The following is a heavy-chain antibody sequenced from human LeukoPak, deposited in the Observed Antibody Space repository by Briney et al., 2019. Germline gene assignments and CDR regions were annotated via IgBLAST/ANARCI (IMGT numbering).Heavy chain of an antibody. V-gene: IGHV3-21*01. CDR3: ARDHYGISYFDY. D-gene: IGHD3-9*01. J-gene: IGHJ4*02. CDR1: GFTFSSYS. Sequence: GGSLRLSCAASGFTFSSYSMNWVRQAPGKGLEWVSSISSSSYIYYADSVKGRFTISRDNAKNSLYLQMNSLRAEDTAVYYCARDHYGISYFDYWGQGTLVTVSS. CDR2: ISSSSYI.